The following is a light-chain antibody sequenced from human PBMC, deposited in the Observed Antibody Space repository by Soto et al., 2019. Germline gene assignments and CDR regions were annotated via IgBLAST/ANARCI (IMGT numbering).Light chain of an antibody. Sequence: EIVLMQSPGTLSLSPGERDTLSCRASQSDSNNYLAWYQQKPGQAPRLLIYGAANRTTGIPDRFSGSGSGTDFTLTISRLEPEDFAVYYCQQYGSSGTFGQGTKVDIK. CDR1: QSDSNNY. CDR2: GAA. CDR3: QQYGSSGT. J-gene: IGKJ1*01. V-gene: IGKV3-20*01.